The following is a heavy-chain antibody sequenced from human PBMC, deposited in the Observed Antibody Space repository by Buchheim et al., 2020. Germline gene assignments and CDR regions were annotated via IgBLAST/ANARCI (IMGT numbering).Heavy chain of an antibody. CDR2: IYSGGST. D-gene: IGHD3-10*01. J-gene: IGHJ6*02. CDR1: GFTVSSNY. Sequence: EVQLVESGGGLVQPGGSLRLSCAASGFTVSSNYMSWVRQAPGKGLEWVSVIYSGGSTYYADSVKGRFTISRDNSKNTVYLQMNSLRAEDTAVYYCARVLYGPKYGMDVWGQGTT. CDR3: ARVLYGPKYGMDV. V-gene: IGHV3-66*01.